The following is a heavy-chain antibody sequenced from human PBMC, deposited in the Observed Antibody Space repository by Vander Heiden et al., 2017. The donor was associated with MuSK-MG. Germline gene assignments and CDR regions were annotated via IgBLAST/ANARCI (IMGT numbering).Heavy chain of an antibody. D-gene: IGHD3-22*01. CDR1: GSTFTGYY. CDR3: ARGSYYYDSSGPKDC. J-gene: IGHJ4*02. Sequence: QVQLVQSGAEVKKPGASVKVSCKASGSTFTGYYMHWVRQAPGQGLEWMGWINPNSGGTNYAQKFQGRVTMTRDTSISTAYMELSRLRSDDTAVYYCARGSYYYDSSGPKDCWGQGTLVTVSS. CDR2: INPNSGGT. V-gene: IGHV1-2*02.